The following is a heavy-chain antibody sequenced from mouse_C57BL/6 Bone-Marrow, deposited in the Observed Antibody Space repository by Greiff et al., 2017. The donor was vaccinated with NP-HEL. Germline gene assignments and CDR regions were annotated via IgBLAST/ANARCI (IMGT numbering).Heavy chain of an antibody. V-gene: IGHV1-59*01. Sequence: VQLQQSGAELVRPGTSVKLSCKASGYTFTSYWMHWVKQRPGQGLEWIGVIDPSDSYTHYNQKFKGKATLTVDTSSSTAYMQLSSLTSEDSAVYYCARWGYDGYWWFAYWGQGTLVTVSA. CDR3: ARWGYDGYWWFAY. CDR2: IDPSDSYT. D-gene: IGHD2-3*01. J-gene: IGHJ3*01. CDR1: GYTFTSYW.